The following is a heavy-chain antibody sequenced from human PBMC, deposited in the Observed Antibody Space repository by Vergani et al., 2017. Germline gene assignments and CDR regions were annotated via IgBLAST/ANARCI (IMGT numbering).Heavy chain of an antibody. V-gene: IGHV4-59*12. Sequence: QVQLQESGPGLVKPSETLSLTCTVSGGSISSYYWSWIRQPPGKGLEWIGYIYYSGSTNYNPSLKSRVTISVDTSKNQFSLKLSSVTAADTAVYYCARGMKYYGSGSYYNRRGGFDYWGQGTLVTVSP. D-gene: IGHD3-10*01. J-gene: IGHJ4*02. CDR2: IYYSGST. CDR3: ARGMKYYGSGSYYNRRGGFDY. CDR1: GGSISSYY.